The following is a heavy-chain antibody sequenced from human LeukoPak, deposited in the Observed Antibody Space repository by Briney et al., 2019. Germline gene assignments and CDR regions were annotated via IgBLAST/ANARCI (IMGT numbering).Heavy chain of an antibody. CDR1: GGSISSSSYY. J-gene: IGHJ3*02. Sequence: SETLSLTCTVSGGSISSSSYYWGWIRQPPGKGLEWIGSIYYSGSTYYNPSLKSRVTISVDTSKNQFSLKLSSVTAADTAVYYCARHRLYTMGFHIWGQGTMVTVSS. D-gene: IGHD3-16*01. V-gene: IGHV4-39*01. CDR3: ARHRLYTMGFHI. CDR2: IYYSGST.